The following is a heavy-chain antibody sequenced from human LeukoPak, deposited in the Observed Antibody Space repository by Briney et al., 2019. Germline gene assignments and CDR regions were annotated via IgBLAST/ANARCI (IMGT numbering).Heavy chain of an antibody. V-gene: IGHV3-23*01. J-gene: IGHJ3*02. CDR2: ISGSGGST. D-gene: IGHD3-9*01. Sequence: GGSLRLSCAASGFTFSSYAMNWVRQAPGKGLEWVSAISGSGGSTYYADSVKGRFTISRDNSKNTLYLQMNSLRAEDTAVYYCARRALRYFDWLLVRDAFDIWGQGTMVTVSS. CDR3: ARRALRYFDWLLVRDAFDI. CDR1: GFTFSSYA.